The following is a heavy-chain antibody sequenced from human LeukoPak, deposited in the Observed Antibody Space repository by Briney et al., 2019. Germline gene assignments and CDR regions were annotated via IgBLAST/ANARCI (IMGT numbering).Heavy chain of an antibody. J-gene: IGHJ4*02. V-gene: IGHV3-7*01. CDR2: INQDGSEK. CDR1: GFTFDDYW. CDR3: ARDPLSSSSFDL. D-gene: IGHD6-13*01. Sequence: GGSLRLSCGASGFTFDDYWMSWVRQAPGQGLEWVANINQDGSEKYYLDSAKGRFTISRDNARNSLYLQVNSLRAEDTAVYYCARDPLSSSSFDLWGQGTLVTVSS.